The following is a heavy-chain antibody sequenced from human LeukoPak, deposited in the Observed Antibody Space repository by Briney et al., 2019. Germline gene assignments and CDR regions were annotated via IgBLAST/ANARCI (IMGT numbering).Heavy chain of an antibody. J-gene: IGHJ4*02. CDR1: VYTFTDYY. Sequence: GASVTVSCKTSVYTFTDYYMHWVRQAPGQGLEYMGWINPISGDTDYAQKFKGRVTMTSDTSVTTAYMELRRLRSDDTAVYYCAKDYYGSGRLFDFWGQRALVTVSS. CDR2: INPISGDT. CDR3: AKDYYGSGRLFDF. V-gene: IGHV1-2*02. D-gene: IGHD3-10*01.